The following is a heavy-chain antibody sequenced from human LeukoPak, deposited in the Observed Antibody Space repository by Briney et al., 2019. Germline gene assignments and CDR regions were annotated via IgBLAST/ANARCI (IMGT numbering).Heavy chain of an antibody. CDR2: VYYNGIT. Sequence: PSETLSLTCTVSGVSLNTYLWRWLRQPPGKGLEWIGYVYYNGITNYNPSLKSRVSISLDTSKNQFSLRLNSVTAAETAVYYCASQLGGTTFHWGQGTLVTVSS. D-gene: IGHD1/OR15-1a*01. V-gene: IGHV4-59*01. CDR1: GVSLNTYL. J-gene: IGHJ4*02. CDR3: ASQLGGTTFH.